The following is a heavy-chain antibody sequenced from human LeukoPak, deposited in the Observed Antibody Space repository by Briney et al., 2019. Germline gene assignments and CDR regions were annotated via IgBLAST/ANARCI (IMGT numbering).Heavy chain of an antibody. CDR1: GESYTDHH. D-gene: IGHD1-14*01. J-gene: IGHJ4*02. CDR3: AGGPDSRKAGY. Sequence: SETLSLTCVIYGESYTDHHLSWIRQPPGKGLEWIGEISHDEGTNYNPSLRSRVTISLDMSKNQFSLKLTSVTAADTAVYYCAGGPDSRKAGYWGPGTLVTVSS. CDR2: ISHDEGT. V-gene: IGHV4-34*01.